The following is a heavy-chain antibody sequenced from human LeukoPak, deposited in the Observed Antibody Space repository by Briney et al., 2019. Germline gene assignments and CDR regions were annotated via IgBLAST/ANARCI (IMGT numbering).Heavy chain of an antibody. J-gene: IGHJ5*02. V-gene: IGHV3-23*01. D-gene: IGHD2-2*01. CDR2: ISGSGGST. CDR3: AKDPYCSSTSCYQGNWFDP. CDR1: GGSISSSYYY. Sequence: PSETLSLTCTVSGGSISSSYYYWGWIRQPPGKGLEWVSAISGSGGSTYYADSVKGRFTISRDSSKNTLYLQMNSLRAEDTAVYYCAKDPYCSSTSCYQGNWFDPWGQGILVTVSS.